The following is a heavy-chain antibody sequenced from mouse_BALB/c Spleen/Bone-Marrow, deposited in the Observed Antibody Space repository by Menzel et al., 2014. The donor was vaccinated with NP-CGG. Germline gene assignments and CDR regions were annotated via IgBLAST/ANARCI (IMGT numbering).Heavy chain of an antibody. CDR3: AGRYGSSFDY. Sequence: VQLQQSGAELVRPGALVKLSCKASGFNIKDYYMHWVIQRPEQGLEWIGWIDPENGNTIYDPKFQGKASITADTSSNTADLQLSSLTSEDTAVYYCAGRYGSSFDYGGQGTTLTVSS. D-gene: IGHD1-1*01. V-gene: IGHV14-1*02. J-gene: IGHJ2*01. CDR1: GFNIKDYY. CDR2: IDPENGNT.